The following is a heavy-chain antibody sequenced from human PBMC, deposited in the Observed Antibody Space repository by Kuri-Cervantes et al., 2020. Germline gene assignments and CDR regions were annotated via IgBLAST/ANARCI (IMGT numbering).Heavy chain of an antibody. CDR3: ARDGRSGGSYINWFDP. V-gene: IGHV1-2*02. CDR1: GYTFTGYY. Sequence: ASVKVSCKASGYTFTGYYMHWVRQAPGQGLEWMGIINPSGGSTSYAQKFQGRVTMTRDTSISTAYMELSRLRSDDTAVYYCARDGRSGGSYINWFDPWGQGTLVTVSS. CDR2: INPSGGST. D-gene: IGHD2-15*01. J-gene: IGHJ5*02.